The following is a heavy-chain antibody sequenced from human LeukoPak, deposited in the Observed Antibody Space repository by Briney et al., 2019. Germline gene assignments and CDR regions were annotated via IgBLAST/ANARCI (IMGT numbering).Heavy chain of an antibody. J-gene: IGHJ2*01. V-gene: IGHV4-34*01. CDR2: VNHSGST. CDR3: ARGRIVVVVAGGQRRYFDL. D-gene: IGHD2-15*01. CDR1: GGSFSGYY. Sequence: SETLSLTCAVYGGSFSGYYWSWIRQPPGKGLEWIGEVNHSGSTNYNPSLKSRVTISVDTSKNQFSLKLSSVTAADTAVYYCARGRIVVVVAGGQRRYFDLWGRGTLVTVSS.